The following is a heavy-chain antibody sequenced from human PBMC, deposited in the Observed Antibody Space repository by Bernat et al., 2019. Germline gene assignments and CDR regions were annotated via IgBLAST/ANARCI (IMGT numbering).Heavy chain of an antibody. V-gene: IGHV3-30*18. CDR3: AKDRKVVWFGEGHYYYGMDV. Sequence: QVQLVESGGGVVQPGRSLRLSCAASGFTFSSYGMHWVRQAPGKGLEWVAVISYDGSNKSYADSVKGRFTISRDNSKNTLYLQMNSLRAEDTAVYYCAKDRKVVWFGEGHYYYGMDVWGQGTTVTVSS. D-gene: IGHD3-10*01. J-gene: IGHJ6*02. CDR2: ISYDGSNK. CDR1: GFTFSSYG.